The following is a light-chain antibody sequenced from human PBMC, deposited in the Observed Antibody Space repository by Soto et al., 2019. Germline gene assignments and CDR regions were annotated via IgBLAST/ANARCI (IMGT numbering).Light chain of an antibody. J-gene: IGKJ4*01. Sequence: DIQLTQSPSFLSASVGDRVTITCRTSQDISSYLAWYQQKPGKAPQLLISAASTLQSGVPSRFSGSGSGTEFTLTISCLQPEDFATYYCQQLKSYPLSFGGGTKLEI. CDR2: AAS. V-gene: IGKV1-9*01. CDR1: QDISSY. CDR3: QQLKSYPLS.